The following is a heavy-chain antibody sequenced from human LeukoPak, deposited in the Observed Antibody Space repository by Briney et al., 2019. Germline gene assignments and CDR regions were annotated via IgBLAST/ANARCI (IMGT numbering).Heavy chain of an antibody. CDR2: IKEDGSKK. J-gene: IGHJ4*02. CDR3: ARDGDGRGEDFDY. Sequence: GGSLRLSCVASGFSFRDYWMSWVRQAPGKGLEWVANIKEDGSKKNHLDSVKGRFTISRDNAKNFLYLQMNSLRVEDTALYHCARDGDGRGEDFDYWGQGILVTVSS. V-gene: IGHV3-7*01. CDR1: GFSFRDYW. D-gene: IGHD4-17*01.